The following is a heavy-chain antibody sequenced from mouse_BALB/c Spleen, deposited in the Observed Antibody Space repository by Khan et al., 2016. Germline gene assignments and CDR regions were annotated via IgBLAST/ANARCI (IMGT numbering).Heavy chain of an antibody. Sequence: QIQLVQPGPELKKPGEPVKISCKASGYNFENHGMNWVRQTPGKGLEWMGWIKTYSGEPTNADDFKGRFAFSLEASASTASLLINKLKNEDLATYFCARRRQLDLHYAMGNRGQRTSVNVSS. J-gene: IGHJ4*01. V-gene: IGHV9-1*02. D-gene: IGHD6-1*01. CDR3: ARRRQLDLHYAMGN. CDR1: GYNFENHG. CDR2: IKTYSGEP.